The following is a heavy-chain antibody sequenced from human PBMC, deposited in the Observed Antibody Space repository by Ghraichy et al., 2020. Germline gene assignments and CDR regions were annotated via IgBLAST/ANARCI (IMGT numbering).Heavy chain of an antibody. CDR2: IIPILGIA. Sequence: SVKVSCKASGGTFSSYTISWVRQAPGQGLEWMGRIIPILGIANYAQKFQGRVTITADKSTSTAYMELSSLRSEDTAVYYCARGLGGPRKGGYYYYMDVWGKGTTVTVSS. CDR1: GGTFSSYT. J-gene: IGHJ6*03. V-gene: IGHV1-69*02. CDR3: ARGLGGPRKGGYYYYMDV. D-gene: IGHD1-14*01.